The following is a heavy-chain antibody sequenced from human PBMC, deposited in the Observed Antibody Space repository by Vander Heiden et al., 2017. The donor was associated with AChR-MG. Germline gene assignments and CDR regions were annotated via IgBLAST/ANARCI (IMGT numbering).Heavy chain of an antibody. CDR1: GFTFPNYA. D-gene: IGHD2-15*01. Sequence: EVQLLESGGDLIQPGGSLRLSCSACGFTFPNYAMSWVRQAPGKGLEWVSGITGRGDSSNYADSVKGRFTISRDNSNNTLYLQMDSLRVEDTAVYFCAKLRVAHTIYNWYFDLWGRGTLVTVSS. CDR3: AKLRVAHTIYNWYFDL. V-gene: IGHV3-23*01. J-gene: IGHJ2*01. CDR2: ITGRGDSS.